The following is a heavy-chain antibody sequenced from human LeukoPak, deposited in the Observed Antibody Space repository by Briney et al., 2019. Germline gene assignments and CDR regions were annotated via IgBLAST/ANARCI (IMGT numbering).Heavy chain of an antibody. D-gene: IGHD3-22*01. CDR2: IYPGDADT. Sequence: GASLQISCKCSGYIFISYWIGWVRQMPGKGREWRGVIYPGDADTRYSPSFQGQVTISADKSITTAYLQWSSLKASDTAMYYCARQGYDSSGYLIDYWGQGTLVTVSS. CDR3: ARQGYDSSGYLIDY. V-gene: IGHV5-51*01. J-gene: IGHJ4*02. CDR1: GYIFISYW.